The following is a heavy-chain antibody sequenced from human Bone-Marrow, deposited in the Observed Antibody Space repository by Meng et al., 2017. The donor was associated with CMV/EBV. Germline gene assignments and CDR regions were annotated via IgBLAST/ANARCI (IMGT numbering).Heavy chain of an antibody. V-gene: IGHV3-23*01. CDR3: AKGPVPAAIFSAFDI. D-gene: IGHD2-2*01. Sequence: GESLKISCAGSGFIFTNYWMGWVRQAPGKGLEWVSAISGSGGSTYYADSVKGRFTISRDNSKNTLYLQMNSLRAEDTAVYYCAKGPVPAAIFSAFDIWGQGTMVTVSS. CDR2: ISGSGGST. J-gene: IGHJ3*02. CDR1: GFIFTNYW.